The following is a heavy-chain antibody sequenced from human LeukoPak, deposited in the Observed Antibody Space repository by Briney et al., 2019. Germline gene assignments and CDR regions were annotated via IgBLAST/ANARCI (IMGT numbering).Heavy chain of an antibody. V-gene: IGHV3-7*01. CDR1: GFVFSDYW. CDR3: GRERVSAYDY. Sequence: GGSLRLSCVTSGFVFSDYWMGWVRQAPGKGPEWVASIKPDGNEQYYVDSVRGRFTISRDNSKDSLFLQMDSLRDDDTAVYYCGRERVSAYDYWGQGTLVTVSS. J-gene: IGHJ4*02. CDR2: IKPDGNEQ.